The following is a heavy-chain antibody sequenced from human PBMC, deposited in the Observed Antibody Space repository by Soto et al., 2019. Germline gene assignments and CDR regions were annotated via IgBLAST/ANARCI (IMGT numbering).Heavy chain of an antibody. CDR2: TYYRSKWST. CDR1: GDSVSSKSAT. D-gene: IGHD3-10*01. V-gene: IGHV6-1*01. CDR3: ARALAGSYDY. J-gene: IGHJ4*02. Sequence: SQTLSLTCAISGDSVSSKSATWNWISQAPSRGLEWLGRTYYRSKWSTDYAVSLRGRITVSPDSSKNQFSLRLTSLTPEDTAVYYCARALAGSYDYWGQGTLVTVSS.